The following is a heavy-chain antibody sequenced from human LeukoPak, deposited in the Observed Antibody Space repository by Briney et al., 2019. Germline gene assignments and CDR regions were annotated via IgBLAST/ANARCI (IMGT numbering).Heavy chain of an antibody. D-gene: IGHD6-13*01. CDR3: AKDMRGAAGLDY. CDR2: ITWNSGSI. J-gene: IGHJ4*02. Sequence: AGGSLRLSCAASGFTFDDYAMHWVRQAPGKGLEWVSCITWNSGSIDYADSVKGRFTISRDNAKNSLYLQMNNLRAEDTALYYCAKDMRGAAGLDYWGQGTLVTVSS. V-gene: IGHV3-9*01. CDR1: GFTFDDYA.